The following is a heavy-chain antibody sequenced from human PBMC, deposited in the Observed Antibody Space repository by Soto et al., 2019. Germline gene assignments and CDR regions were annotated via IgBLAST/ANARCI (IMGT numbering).Heavy chain of an antibody. CDR1: GFTFDDYA. V-gene: IGHV3-9*01. CDR2: ISWNSGSI. D-gene: IGHD4-17*01. Sequence: EVQLVESGGGLVQPGRSLRLSCAASGFTFDDYAMHWVRQAPGKGLEWVSGISWNSGSIGYAESVKGRFTISRDNAKNSLYRQMNSLRAEDTALYYCAKDIRHGDYGDYVGAFDIWGRGTMFTVSS. J-gene: IGHJ3*02. CDR3: AKDIRHGDYGDYVGAFDI.